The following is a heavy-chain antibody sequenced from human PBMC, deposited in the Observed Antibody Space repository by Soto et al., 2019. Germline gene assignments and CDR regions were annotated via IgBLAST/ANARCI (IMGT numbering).Heavy chain of an antibody. CDR3: ARAKGAVFYFDY. D-gene: IGHD3-16*01. CDR1: GFSVANNY. V-gene: IGHV3-53*01. Sequence: GGSLRLSCAASGFSVANNYMSWVRQAPGKGLEWVSVIYSRVTIHYAESVKGRFTVSRYNSENTLYLQMNNLRAEDTAVYYCARAKGAVFYFDYWGQGTLVTVSS. J-gene: IGHJ4*01. CDR2: IYSRVTI.